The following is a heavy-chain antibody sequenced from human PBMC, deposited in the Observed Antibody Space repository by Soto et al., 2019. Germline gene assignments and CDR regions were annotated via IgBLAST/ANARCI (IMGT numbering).Heavy chain of an antibody. CDR2: INHSGST. CDR1: GGSFSGYY. V-gene: IGHV4-34*01. CDR3: ACLGGGSGYYPWANYYYGMDV. D-gene: IGHD3-3*01. J-gene: IGHJ6*02. Sequence: SETLSLTCAVYGGSFSGYYWSWIRQPPGKGLEWIGEINHSGSTNYNPSLKSRDTISVDTSKNQFSLKLSSVTAADTAVYYCACLGGGSGYYPWANYYYGMDVWGQGTTVTVSS.